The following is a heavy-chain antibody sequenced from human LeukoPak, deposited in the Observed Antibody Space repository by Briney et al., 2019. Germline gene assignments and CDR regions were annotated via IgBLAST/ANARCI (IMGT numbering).Heavy chain of an antibody. V-gene: IGHV1-69*13. J-gene: IGHJ4*02. Sequence: SVKVSCKASGGTFSSYAISWVRQAPGQGLEWMGGIIPIFGTANYAQKFQGRVTITADESTSTAYVELSSLRSEDTAVYYCARDYCSRTSCPRPYFDYWGQGTLVTVSS. CDR2: IIPIFGTA. CDR1: GGTFSSYA. D-gene: IGHD2-2*01. CDR3: ARDYCSRTSCPRPYFDY.